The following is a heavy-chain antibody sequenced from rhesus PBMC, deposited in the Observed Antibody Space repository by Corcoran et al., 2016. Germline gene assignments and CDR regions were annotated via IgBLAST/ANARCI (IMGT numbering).Heavy chain of an antibody. CDR2: SRGPNPNT. J-gene: IGHJ4*01. V-gene: IGHV4-99*01. CDR3: ARVIPGVSRDYFDF. Sequence: QVQLQESGPGLVKPSETLLLTCVVSGDSVSSDKSWGWIRQPPGQEPEYIGYSRGPNPNTSSTPTISHPSLNSRVTISKDTSKNKLSLMLTAMTAADTDVYYCARVIPGVSRDYFDFWGQGVLVTVSS. D-gene: IGHD2-39*01. CDR1: GDSVSSDKS.